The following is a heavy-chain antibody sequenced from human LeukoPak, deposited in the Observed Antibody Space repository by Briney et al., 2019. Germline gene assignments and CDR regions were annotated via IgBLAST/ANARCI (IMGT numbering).Heavy chain of an antibody. V-gene: IGHV4-59*08. CDR2: IHYSGGIT. Sequence: SETLSLTCTVSGGSISSYYWSWIRQPPGKGLEWIGYIHYSGGITYYNPSLKSRVTISVDTSKNQFSLSLSSVTAADTAVYYCARTPQGDNYFDYWGQGHLVTVSS. D-gene: IGHD3-9*01. CDR1: GGSISSYY. J-gene: IGHJ4*02. CDR3: ARTPQGDNYFDY.